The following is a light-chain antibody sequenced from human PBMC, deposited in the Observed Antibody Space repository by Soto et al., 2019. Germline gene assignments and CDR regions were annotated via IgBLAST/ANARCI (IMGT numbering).Light chain of an antibody. CDR1: SSDVGSYNL. CDR3: CSFAGSSTVRV. J-gene: IGLJ3*02. CDR2: EGS. V-gene: IGLV2-23*03. Sequence: QSALTQPASVSGSRGQSITISCTGTSSDVGSYNLVSWYQQHPGKAPKLIIYEGSKRPSGVSNRFSGSKSGYTASLPISGLQAEDEADYYCCSFAGSSTVRVFGGGAQLTVL.